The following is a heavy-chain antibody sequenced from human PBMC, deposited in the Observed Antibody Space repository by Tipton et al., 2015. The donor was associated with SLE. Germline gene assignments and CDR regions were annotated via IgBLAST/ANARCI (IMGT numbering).Heavy chain of an antibody. Sequence: TLSLTCTVSGGSISSSSYYWGWIRQPPGKGLEWIGYIYYSGSTNYNPSLKSRATISVDTSKNQFSLKLSSVTAADTAVYYCARDVGEGPYYYYGMDFWGQGTTVTVSS. CDR1: GGSISSSSYY. CDR2: IYYSGST. V-gene: IGHV4-61*01. J-gene: IGHJ6*01. CDR3: ARDVGEGPYYYYGMDF. D-gene: IGHD3-16*01.